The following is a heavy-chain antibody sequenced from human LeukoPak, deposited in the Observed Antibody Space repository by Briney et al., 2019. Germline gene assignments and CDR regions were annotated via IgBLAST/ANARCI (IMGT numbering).Heavy chain of an antibody. CDR2: ISGSGGST. CDR3: ARSIQLWPYYSDY. D-gene: IGHD5-18*01. CDR1: GSTFSSYA. Sequence: GGSLRLSCAASGSTFSSYAMSWVRQAPGKGLEWVSAISGSGGSTYYADSVKGRFTISRDNSKNTLYLQMNSLRAEDTAVYYCARSIQLWPYYSDYWGQGTLVTVSS. V-gene: IGHV3-23*01. J-gene: IGHJ4*02.